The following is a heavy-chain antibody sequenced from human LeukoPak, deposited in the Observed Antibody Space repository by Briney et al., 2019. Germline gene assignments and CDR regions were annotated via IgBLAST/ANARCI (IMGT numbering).Heavy chain of an antibody. V-gene: IGHV4-59*01. Sequence: SETLSLTCTLSGDSISTYYWSWIRQPPGKGLEWIGYIYYDERTNYNPSLKSRVTISVDTSKNQFSLKLSSVTAADTAVYYCARSRQWLVPRGADYYYYGMDVWGQGTTVTVSS. CDR1: GDSISTYY. J-gene: IGHJ6*02. D-gene: IGHD6-19*01. CDR3: ARSRQWLVPRGADYYYYGMDV. CDR2: IYYDERT.